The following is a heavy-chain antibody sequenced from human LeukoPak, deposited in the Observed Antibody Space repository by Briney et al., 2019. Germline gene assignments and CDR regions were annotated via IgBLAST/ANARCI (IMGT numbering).Heavy chain of an antibody. J-gene: IGHJ5*02. CDR2: INRDGSET. CDR3: SRDISLS. CDR1: GFRFSDDW. V-gene: IGHV3-7*01. Sequence: GGSLRLSCVVSGFRFSDDWMSWVRQAPGKGLESVANINRDGSETFYVDSVKGRFTVSRDNAKNSLYLQMNSLRAEDTAVYYCSRDISLSWGQGTLITVSS.